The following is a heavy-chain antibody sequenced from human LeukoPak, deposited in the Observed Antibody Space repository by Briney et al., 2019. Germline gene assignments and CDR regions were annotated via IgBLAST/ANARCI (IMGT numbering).Heavy chain of an antibody. D-gene: IGHD7-27*01. Sequence: GGSLRLSCAASGFTFSSYAMNWVRQAPGKGLEWVSVISGSSGTTYYADSVKGRFTISRDNSKNMVWLQINSPTAEDTATYYCAKDGNWARFEDWGQGALVTVSS. J-gene: IGHJ4*02. CDR2: ISGSSGTT. CDR3: AKDGNWARFED. CDR1: GFTFSSYA. V-gene: IGHV3-23*01.